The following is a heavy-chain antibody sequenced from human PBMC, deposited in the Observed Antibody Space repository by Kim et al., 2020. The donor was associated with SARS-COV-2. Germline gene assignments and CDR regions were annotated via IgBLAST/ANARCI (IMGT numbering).Heavy chain of an antibody. CDR1: GYTFTSYG. D-gene: IGHD1-26*01. V-gene: IGHV1-18*01. CDR3: ARDLRWELLSAFDI. Sequence: ASVKVSCKASGYTFTSYGISWVRQAPGQGLEWMGWISAYNGNTNYAQKLQGRVTMTTDTSTSTAYMELRSLRSDDTAVYYCARDLRWELLSAFDIWGQGTMVAVSS. J-gene: IGHJ3*02. CDR2: ISAYNGNT.